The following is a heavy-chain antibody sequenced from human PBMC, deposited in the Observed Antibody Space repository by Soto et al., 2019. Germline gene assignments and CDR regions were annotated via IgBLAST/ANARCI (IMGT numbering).Heavy chain of an antibody. CDR2: INPSGGST. Sequence: ASVKVSCKASGYTFTSYYRHWVRQAPGQGLEWMGIINPSGGSTSYAQKFQGRVTMTRDTSTSTVYMELSSLRSEDTAAYYCARVKDTIFGVVITPYDYYGMDVWGQGTTVTVSS. J-gene: IGHJ6*02. V-gene: IGHV1-46*01. D-gene: IGHD3-3*01. CDR3: ARVKDTIFGVVITPYDYYGMDV. CDR1: GYTFTSYY.